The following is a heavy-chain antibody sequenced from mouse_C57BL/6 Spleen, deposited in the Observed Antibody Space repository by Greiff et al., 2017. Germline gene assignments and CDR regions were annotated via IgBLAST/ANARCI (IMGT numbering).Heavy chain of an antibody. J-gene: IGHJ2*01. D-gene: IGHD1-1*01. V-gene: IGHV1-7*01. CDR1: GYTFTSYW. Sequence: VTLVESGAELVKPGASVKLSCKASGYTFTSYWMHWVKQRPGQGLEWIGNINPSSGYTKYNQKFKDKATLTADKSYSTAYMQLSSLTYEDSAVYYCAKNDYYVSYYFDYWGQGTTLTVSS. CDR2: INPSSGYT. CDR3: AKNDYYVSYYFDY.